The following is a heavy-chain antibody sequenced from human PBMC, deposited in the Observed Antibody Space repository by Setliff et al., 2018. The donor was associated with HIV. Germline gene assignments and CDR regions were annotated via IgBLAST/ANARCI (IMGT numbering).Heavy chain of an antibody. CDR2: IYYSGST. J-gene: IGHJ4*02. V-gene: IGHV4-39*01. D-gene: IGHD5-18*01. Sequence: SETLSLTCTVSGGSISSSSYYWGWIRQPPGKGLEWIGSIYYSGSTYYNPSLKSRVTISVDTSKNQFSLKLSSVTAADTAVYYCARPSTRGYSYAVYDYWGQGTLVTV. CDR1: GGSISSSSYY. CDR3: ARPSTRGYSYAVYDY.